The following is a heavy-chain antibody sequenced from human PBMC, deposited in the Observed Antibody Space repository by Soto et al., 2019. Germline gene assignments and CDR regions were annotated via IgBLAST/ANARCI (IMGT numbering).Heavy chain of an antibody. CDR2: INGNGGRT. J-gene: IGHJ4*02. D-gene: IGHD3-9*01. CDR3: AKDYLRTDYYLGVEVAPFDY. CDR1: GFTFSSYW. Sequence: GGSLRLSCATSGFTFSSYWMHWVRQAPGKGLEWVSRINGNGGRTSYADSVKGRFTISRDNSKNTLYLQMNSLRAEDTAVYYCAKDYLRTDYYLGVEVAPFDYWGQGTLVTVSS. V-gene: IGHV3-23*01.